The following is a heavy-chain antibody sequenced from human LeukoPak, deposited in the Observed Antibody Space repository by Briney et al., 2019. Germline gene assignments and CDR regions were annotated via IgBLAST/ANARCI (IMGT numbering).Heavy chain of an antibody. CDR1: GFTFSSYE. CDR2: ISSSGSTI. CDR3: ARGSFPEYDYVWGSYRPFDY. Sequence: PGGSLRLSCAASGFTFSSYEMNWVRQAPGKGLEWVSYISSSGSTIYYADSVKGRFTISSDNAKNSLYLQMNSLRAEDTAVYYCARGSFPEYDYVWGSYRPFDYWGQGTLVTVSS. D-gene: IGHD3-16*02. V-gene: IGHV3-48*03. J-gene: IGHJ4*02.